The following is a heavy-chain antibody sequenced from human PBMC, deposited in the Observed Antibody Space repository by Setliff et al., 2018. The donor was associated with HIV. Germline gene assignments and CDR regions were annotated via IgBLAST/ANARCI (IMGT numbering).Heavy chain of an antibody. CDR3: ARGALLAVFDFDH. CDR2: INPNSGGA. CDR1: GYIFTGSY. Sequence: EASVKVSCKASGYIFTGSYIHWVRQAPGQGLEWMGWINPNSGGANYAEKFQGRVTMTRDTSISTAYMDLRRLRYDDTAVYYCARGALLAVFDFDHWGHGTLVTVSS. D-gene: IGHD3-10*01. J-gene: IGHJ4*01. V-gene: IGHV1-2*02.